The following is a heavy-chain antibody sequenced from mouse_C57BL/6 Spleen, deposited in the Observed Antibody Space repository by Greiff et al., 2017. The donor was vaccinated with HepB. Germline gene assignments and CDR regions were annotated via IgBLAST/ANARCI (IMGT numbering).Heavy chain of an antibody. D-gene: IGHD2-3*01. V-gene: IGHV1-53*01. Sequence: QVQLKQPGTELVKPGASVKLSCKASGYTFTSYWMHWVKQRPGQGLEWIGNINPSNGGTNYNEKFKSKATLTVDKSSSTAYMQLSSLTSEDSAVYYCARYDGYNWYFDVWGTGTTVTVSS. CDR2: INPSNGGT. CDR1: GYTFTSYW. CDR3: ARYDGYNWYFDV. J-gene: IGHJ1*03.